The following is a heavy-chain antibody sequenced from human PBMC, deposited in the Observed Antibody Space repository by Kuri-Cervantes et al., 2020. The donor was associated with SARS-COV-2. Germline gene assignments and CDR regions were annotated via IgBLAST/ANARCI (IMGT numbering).Heavy chain of an antibody. D-gene: IGHD6-6*01. CDR3: AKRTSTGEYSIPSGPLDY. CDR1: GFTFSSYW. Sequence: GSLRLSCAASGFTFSSYWMHWVRQAPGKGLVWVSRINSDGSSTSYADTVKGRFTISRDNSKNTLYLQMNSLRAEDTAVYYCAKRTSTGEYSIPSGPLDYWGQGTLVTVSS. J-gene: IGHJ4*02. CDR2: INSDGSST. V-gene: IGHV3-74*01.